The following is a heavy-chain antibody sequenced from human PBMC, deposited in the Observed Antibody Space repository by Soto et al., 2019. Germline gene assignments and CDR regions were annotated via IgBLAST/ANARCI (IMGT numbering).Heavy chain of an antibody. CDR3: ASFGYSSGPNYYYYGMDV. V-gene: IGHV3-21*01. CDR2: ISSSSSYI. CDR1: GFIFSSYT. J-gene: IGHJ6*02. Sequence: GGSLRLSCAASGFIFSSYTMNWVRQAPGKGLEWVSSISSSSSYIYYADSVKGRFTISRDNAKNSLYLQMNSLRAEDTAVYYCASFGYSSGPNYYYYGMDVWGQGTTVTVSS. D-gene: IGHD5-18*01.